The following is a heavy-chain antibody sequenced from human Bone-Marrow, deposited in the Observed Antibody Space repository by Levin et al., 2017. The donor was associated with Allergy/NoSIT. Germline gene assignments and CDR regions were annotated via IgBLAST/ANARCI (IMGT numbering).Heavy chain of an antibody. D-gene: IGHD5-12*01. CDR3: ARVTPTFSAYGGADF. V-gene: IGHV3-21*01. J-gene: IGHJ4*02. Sequence: PGESLKISCATSGFTFSGYAMNWVRQAPGKGLEWVSFIDRGNSRIYYADSVEGRFTISRDDAKNSLYLEMNSLRVDDSGVYYCARVTPTFSAYGGADFWGQGTLVTVSS. CDR1: GFTFSGYA. CDR2: IDRGNSRI.